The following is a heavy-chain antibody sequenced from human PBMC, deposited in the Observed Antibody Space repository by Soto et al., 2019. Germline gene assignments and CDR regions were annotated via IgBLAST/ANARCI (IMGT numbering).Heavy chain of an antibody. D-gene: IGHD3-22*01. CDR1: GGSISSGGYF. V-gene: IGHV4-30-2*01. Sequence: SDTLSLTCAVSGGSISSGGYFWSWIRQPPGKGLEWIGYIYHSGSTYYNPSLKSRVSISVDRSKNQFSLKLSSVTAADTAVYYCARHYYDTLGHWGQGTLVTVSS. CDR2: IYHSGST. J-gene: IGHJ4*02. CDR3: ARHYYDTLGH.